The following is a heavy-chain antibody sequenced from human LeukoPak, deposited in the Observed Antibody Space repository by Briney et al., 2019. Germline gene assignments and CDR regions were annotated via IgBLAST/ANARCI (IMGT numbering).Heavy chain of an antibody. Sequence: PWASVKVSCKASGGTFSSYAISWVRQATGQGLEWMGWINPNSGGTNYAQKFQGRVTMTRDTSISTAYMELSRLRSDDTAVYYCARGARYRYSSSWSFDPWGQGTLVTVSS. D-gene: IGHD6-13*01. V-gene: IGHV1-2*02. CDR3: ARGARYRYSSSWSFDP. J-gene: IGHJ5*02. CDR1: GGTFSSYA. CDR2: INPNSGGT.